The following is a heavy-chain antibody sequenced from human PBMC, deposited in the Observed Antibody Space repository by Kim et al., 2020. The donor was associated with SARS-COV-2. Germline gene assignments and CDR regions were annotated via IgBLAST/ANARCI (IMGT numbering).Heavy chain of an antibody. CDR2: INHSGST. V-gene: IGHV4-34*01. CDR3: ARCGLRFLVSVKGKWLDP. J-gene: IGHJ5*02. Sequence: SETLSLTCAVYGGSFSGYTWTWIRQPSGKGLEWLGEINHSGSTNYNPSLKSRVTISIEPSKNQFSLKLSSVTAADTAVYYCARCGLRFLVSVKGKWLDP. CDR1: GGSFSGYT. D-gene: IGHD3-3*01.